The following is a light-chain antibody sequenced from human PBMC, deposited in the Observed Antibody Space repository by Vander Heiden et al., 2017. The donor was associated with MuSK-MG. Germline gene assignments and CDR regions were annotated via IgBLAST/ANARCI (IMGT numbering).Light chain of an antibody. J-gene: IGLJ2*01. Sequence: PHSASGTPVQRVTISCSGSSSNIGSNTVNWYQQPPGTATKLLIYSNNQRPSGVPDRFSGSKSGTSASLAISGLQAEDEADYYCAAWDDSLNGVVFGGGTKLTVL. CDR2: SNN. CDR1: SSNIGSNT. CDR3: AAWDDSLNGVV. V-gene: IGLV1-44*01.